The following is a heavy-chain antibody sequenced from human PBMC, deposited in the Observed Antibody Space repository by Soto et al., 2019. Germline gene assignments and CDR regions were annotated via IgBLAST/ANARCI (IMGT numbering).Heavy chain of an antibody. J-gene: IGHJ4*02. D-gene: IGHD6-6*01. CDR2: ISSGGSYI. V-gene: IGHV3-21*01. CDR3: ARDPYSSSSRYFDY. Sequence: GGSLRLSXAASGFTFSSYSMNWVRQAPGKGPVWVSSISSGGSYIYYADSVKGRFTISRDDAKNSLYLQMDSLRAEDTAVYYCARDPYSSSSRYFDYWGQGTLVTVSS. CDR1: GFTFSSYS.